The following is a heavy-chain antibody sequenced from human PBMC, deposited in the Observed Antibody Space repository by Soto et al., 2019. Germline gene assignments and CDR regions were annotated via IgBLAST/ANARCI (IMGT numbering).Heavy chain of an antibody. CDR2: IYWDDDK. D-gene: IGHD1-20*01. J-gene: IGHJ5*02. V-gene: IGHV2-5*02. CDR3: AHRRPWSSNWNSGWFDP. Sequence: QITLKESGPTLVKPTQTLTLTCTFSGFSLSTSGVGVGWIRQPPGKALEWLAVIYWDDDKRYSPSLNSRLTISKDTSKNQVVLTMTNMDPVDTAPYFCAHRRPWSSNWNSGWFDPWGQGTLVTVSS. CDR1: GFSLSTSGVG.